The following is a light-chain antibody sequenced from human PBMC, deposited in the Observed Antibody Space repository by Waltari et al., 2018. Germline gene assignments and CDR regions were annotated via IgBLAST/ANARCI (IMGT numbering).Light chain of an antibody. V-gene: IGLV4-69*01. J-gene: IGLJ3*02. Sequence: QLVLTQSPSASASLGTSVTLTCTLNSGHSSNVIAWLQQQPGKGPRYLMKVYSDGPHNKGDEIPDRFSGSSSGAERYLTISSLQSEDEADYYCETGGHGTWVFGGGTKLTVL. CDR3: ETGGHGTWV. CDR2: VYSDGPH. CDR1: SGHSSNV.